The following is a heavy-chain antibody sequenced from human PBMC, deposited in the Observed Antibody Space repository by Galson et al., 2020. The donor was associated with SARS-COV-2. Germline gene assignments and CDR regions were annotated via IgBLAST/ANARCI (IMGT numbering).Heavy chain of an antibody. J-gene: IGHJ4*01. CDR3: VKDIEYPGCFYYFDN. CDR2: ISARSDII. Sequence: NSGGSLRLSCAASGFTFSDYYMSWIRQAPGECLVWISYISARSDIIYYADSVEGRFTTSRDNAKNSLYLQMNSLRAEDTAVYYCVKDIEYPGCFYYFDNWGRGTLVTVSS. V-gene: IGHV3-11*04. D-gene: IGHD6-6*01. CDR1: GFTFSDYY.